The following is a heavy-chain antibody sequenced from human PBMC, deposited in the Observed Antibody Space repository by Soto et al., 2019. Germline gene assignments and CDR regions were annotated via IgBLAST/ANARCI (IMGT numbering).Heavy chain of an antibody. CDR1: GFTFSSHA. J-gene: IGHJ3*02. V-gene: IGHV3-66*01. CDR3: AGDSRTGIAARPGALDI. D-gene: IGHD6-6*01. CDR2: IYSGGST. Sequence: GGSLRLSCAASGFTFSSHAMSWVRQAPGKGRVEGVAVIYSGGSTYYADSVKGRFTISRDNSKNTLYLQMNSLRAEDTAVYYCAGDSRTGIAARPGALDIWGQGTMVTVSS.